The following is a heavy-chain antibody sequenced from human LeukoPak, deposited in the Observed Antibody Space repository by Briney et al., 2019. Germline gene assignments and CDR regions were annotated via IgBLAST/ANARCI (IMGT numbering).Heavy chain of an antibody. CDR2: INHSGST. CDR3: ARGQGVFSSSSSLGGKFDP. D-gene: IGHD6-6*01. CDR1: GGSFSGYY. Sequence: PSETLSLTCAVYGGSFSGYYWSWIRQPPGKGLEWIGEINHSGSTNYNPSLKSRVTISVDTSKNQFSLKLSSVTAADTAVYYCARGQGVFSSSSSLGGKFDPWGQGTLVTVSS. V-gene: IGHV4-34*01. J-gene: IGHJ5*02.